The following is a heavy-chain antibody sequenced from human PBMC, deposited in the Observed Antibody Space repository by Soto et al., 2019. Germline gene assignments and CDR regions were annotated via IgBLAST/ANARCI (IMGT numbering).Heavy chain of an antibody. V-gene: IGHV3-48*03. J-gene: IGHJ4*02. CDR1: GFTFSNYE. Sequence: GGSLRLSCVASGFTFSNYEMNWVRQAPGKGLEWVSYISISGSTMYYADSVKGRFTISRDNAKNSLYLQMNSLKVEDTAVYYCVRGGVYWGQGTLVTVSS. CDR3: VRGGVY. D-gene: IGHD2-8*01. CDR2: ISISGSTM.